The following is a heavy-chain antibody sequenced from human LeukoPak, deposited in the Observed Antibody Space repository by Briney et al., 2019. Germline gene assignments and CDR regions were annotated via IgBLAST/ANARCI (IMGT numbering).Heavy chain of an antibody. Sequence: GSVKVSCKASGYTFSSFGFMWVRQAPGQGLDWMGWISVYNGDTRYAQKFQGRVTMTTDTSTSTAYMELRSLTSDDTAVYYCARDGGDLLRVDYWGQGTQVTVSS. V-gene: IGHV1-18*01. CDR3: ARDGGDLLRVDY. CDR1: GYTFSSFG. CDR2: ISVYNGDT. D-gene: IGHD1-26*01. J-gene: IGHJ4*02.